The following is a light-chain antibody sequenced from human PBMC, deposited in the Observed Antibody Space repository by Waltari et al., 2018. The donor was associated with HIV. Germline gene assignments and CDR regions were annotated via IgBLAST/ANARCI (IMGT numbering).Light chain of an antibody. CDR2: AAS. CDR3: QQSYSTPPGYT. J-gene: IGKJ2*01. V-gene: IGKV1-39*01. CDR1: QSISSY. Sequence: DIQMTQSPSSFSASVGDRVTITCRASQSISSYLNWYQQKPGKAPNLLIYAASTLQSGVPSRFSGSGSGTDFTLTISSLQPEDFATYYCQQSYSTPPGYTFGQGTMLEIK.